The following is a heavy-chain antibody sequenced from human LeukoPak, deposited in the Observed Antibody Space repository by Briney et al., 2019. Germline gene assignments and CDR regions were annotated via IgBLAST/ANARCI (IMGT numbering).Heavy chain of an antibody. CDR1: GFTFSSSG. J-gene: IGHJ5*02. D-gene: IGHD2-8*01. CDR3: AREILMGWFDP. Sequence: GGSLRLSCAASGFTFSSSGMNWVRQAPGKGLEWVSSISSRSNYIYYADSVKGRFTVSRDNAKNSLYLQMNSLRPEDTAVYYCAREILMGWFDPWGQGTLVTVSS. CDR2: ISSRSNYI. V-gene: IGHV3-21*01.